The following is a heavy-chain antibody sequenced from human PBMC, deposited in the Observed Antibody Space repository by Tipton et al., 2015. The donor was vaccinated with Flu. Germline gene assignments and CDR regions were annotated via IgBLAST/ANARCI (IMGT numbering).Heavy chain of an antibody. V-gene: IGHV3-53*01. CDR2: IYSDGST. J-gene: IGHJ5*02. CDR3: ARGQGANP. CDR1: GFTVSSNY. Sequence: QLVQSGGGLIQPGGSLRLSCAVSGFTVSSNYMSWVRQAPGKGLEWVSVIYSDGSTYYIDSVKGRFTISRDNSKNMLSLEMNSLRAEDTAVYYCARGQGANPWGQGTLVTVSS.